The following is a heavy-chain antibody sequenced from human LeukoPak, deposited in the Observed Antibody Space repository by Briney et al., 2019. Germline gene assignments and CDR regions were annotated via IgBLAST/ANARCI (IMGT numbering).Heavy chain of an antibody. Sequence: GGSLGLSCAASGFTFSNAWMSWVRQAPGKGLEWVSRIKSKTDGGTTDYAAPVKGRFTISRDDSKNTLYLQMNSLKTEDTAVYYCTTDRVVVDAFDIWGQGTMVTVSS. CDR3: TTDRVVVDAFDI. J-gene: IGHJ3*02. D-gene: IGHD2-15*01. V-gene: IGHV3-15*01. CDR2: IKSKTDGGTT. CDR1: GFTFSNAW.